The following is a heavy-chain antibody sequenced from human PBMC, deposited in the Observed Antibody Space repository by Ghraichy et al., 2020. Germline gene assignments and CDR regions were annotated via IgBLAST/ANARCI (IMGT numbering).Heavy chain of an antibody. D-gene: IGHD4-17*01. CDR2: IYYSGST. CDR1: GGSISSGGYY. Sequence: SETLSLTCTVSGGSISSGGYYWSWIRQHPGKGLEWFGYIYYSGSTYYNPSLKSRVTISVDTSKNQFSLKLSSVTAADTAGYYCARGLPYGDYVSTDAFDIWGQGTMVTVSS. V-gene: IGHV4-31*03. CDR3: ARGLPYGDYVSTDAFDI. J-gene: IGHJ3*02.